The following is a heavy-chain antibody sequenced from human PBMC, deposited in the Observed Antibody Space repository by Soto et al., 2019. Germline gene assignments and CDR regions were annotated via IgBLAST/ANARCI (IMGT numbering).Heavy chain of an antibody. D-gene: IGHD2-15*01. CDR3: ATDTGDIEVVPATT. CDR2: ISPSSTYI. V-gene: IGHV3-21*04. J-gene: IGHJ4*02. CDR1: GLNFEKCS. Sequence: GGSLRLSCAASGLNFEKCSMNWVRQPPGKGPVWLASISPSSTYIRYADSVKGRFTISRDNARNSLSLQMMNLRADDTAIYYCATDTGDIEVVPATTWGQGTLVTVSS.